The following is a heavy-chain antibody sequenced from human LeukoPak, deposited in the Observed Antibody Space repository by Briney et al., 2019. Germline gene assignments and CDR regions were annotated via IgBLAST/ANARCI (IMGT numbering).Heavy chain of an antibody. CDR1: GGSISSGDYY. CDR3: ARSHMVRGVIFHEIARFDP. Sequence: SQTLSLTCTVSGGSISSGDYYWSWIRQPPGKGLEWIGYIYYGGSTYYNPSLKSRVTISVDTSKNQFSLKLSSVTAADTAVYYCARSHMVRGVIFHEIARFDPWGQGTLVTVSS. CDR2: IYYGGST. V-gene: IGHV4-30-4*01. D-gene: IGHD3-10*01. J-gene: IGHJ5*02.